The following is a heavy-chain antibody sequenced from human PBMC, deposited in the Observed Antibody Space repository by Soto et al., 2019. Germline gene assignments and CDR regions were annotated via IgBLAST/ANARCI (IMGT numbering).Heavy chain of an antibody. D-gene: IGHD2-21*02. Sequence: EVQLVESGGGLVQPGGSLRLSCEGSGFTFSGHYMDWVRQAPGKGLEWLGRIRNKPNGHTTAYAASVKGRFTISRDDSNNVVYLQMHSLQSEDTALYYCSTTVITAPLFEYWGQGTLVAVSS. J-gene: IGHJ4*02. V-gene: IGHV3-72*01. CDR2: IRNKPNGHTT. CDR1: GFTFSGHY. CDR3: STTVITAPLFEY.